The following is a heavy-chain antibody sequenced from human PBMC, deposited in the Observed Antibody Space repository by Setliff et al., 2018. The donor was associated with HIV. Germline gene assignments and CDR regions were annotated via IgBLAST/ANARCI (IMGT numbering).Heavy chain of an antibody. Sequence: ASVKVSCKASGYTFASYDISWVRQATGQGLEWMGWMNPDSGRTGCAQKFQGRVTMTWSTSTSTAYMEVRSLRSEDTAVYYCARGGRRSYYYYFHMDVWGKGTTVTVTS. CDR2: MNPDSGRT. V-gene: IGHV1-8*01. J-gene: IGHJ6*03. CDR1: GYTFASYD. CDR3: ARGGRRSYYYYFHMDV.